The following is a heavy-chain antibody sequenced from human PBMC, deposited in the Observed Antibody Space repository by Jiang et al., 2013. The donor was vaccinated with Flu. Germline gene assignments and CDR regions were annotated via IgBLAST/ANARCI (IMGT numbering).Heavy chain of an antibody. Sequence: KPTQTLTLTCTFVWGSHSALMGVGVGWIRQPPGKALDWLALIYWDDVKQYSPSLERRLTITKDTSKNQVVLTMTNVDPVDTATYYCAHSLAAAGNFDYWGQGTLVIVSS. CDR2: IYWDDVK. D-gene: IGHD6-13*01. CDR1: GSHSALMGVG. J-gene: IGHJ4*02. CDR3: AHSLAAAGNFDY. V-gene: IGHV2-5*02.